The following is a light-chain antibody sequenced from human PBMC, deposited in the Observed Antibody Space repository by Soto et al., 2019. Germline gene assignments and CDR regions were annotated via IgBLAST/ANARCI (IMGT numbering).Light chain of an antibody. V-gene: IGKV3-11*01. CDR3: QQRSNWPPRT. CDR1: QSVSTY. J-gene: IGKJ2*01. Sequence: EIVLTQSPATLSLSPGERATLSCRASQSVSTYLAWYQQKPGQAPRLLIYDASNRATGIPGGFSGSGSGTDFTLTISSLEPEDFAVYYCQQRSNWPPRTFGQGTKLEIK. CDR2: DAS.